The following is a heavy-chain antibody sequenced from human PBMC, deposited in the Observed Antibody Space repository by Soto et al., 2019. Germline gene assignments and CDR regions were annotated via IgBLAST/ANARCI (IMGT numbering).Heavy chain of an antibody. Sequence: PSETLSLTCTVSGGSVSSGSYYWSWIRQPTGKGLEWIGYIYYSGSTNYNPSLKSRVTISVDTSKNQFSLKLSSVTAADTAVYYCARVEAGPYYYYYGMDVWGQGTTVTVSS. D-gene: IGHD6-19*01. J-gene: IGHJ6*02. CDR1: GGSVSSGSYY. V-gene: IGHV4-61*01. CDR3: ARVEAGPYYYYYGMDV. CDR2: IYYSGST.